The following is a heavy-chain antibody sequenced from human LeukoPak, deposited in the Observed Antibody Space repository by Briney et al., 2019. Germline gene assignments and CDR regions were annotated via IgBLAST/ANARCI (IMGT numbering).Heavy chain of an antibody. CDR1: GFTFSAYW. J-gene: IGHJ4*02. D-gene: IGHD4-11*01. V-gene: IGHV3-7*03. CDR3: ARVTALTTRGSLGY. Sequence: GGSLRLSCATSGFTFSAYWMSWVRQAPGKGLEWVTNIKTDESEKYYVDSVKGRFTVSRDNAKSLVYLQMNSLRVEDTAVYYCARVTALTTRGSLGYWGQGTLVTVSS. CDR2: IKTDESEK.